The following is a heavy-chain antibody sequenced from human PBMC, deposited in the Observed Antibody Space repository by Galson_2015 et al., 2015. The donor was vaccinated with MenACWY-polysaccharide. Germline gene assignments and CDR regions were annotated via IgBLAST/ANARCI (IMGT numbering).Heavy chain of an antibody. CDR3: EKQIDEYYGSGNYYPPWDY. CDR1: GFTFSSYA. CDR2: ISGSGLNT. J-gene: IGHJ4*02. Sequence: SLRLSCAASGFTFSSYAMSWVRQAPGEGLEWVSTISGSGLNTYYADSVKGRFTMSRDNSKNTLYMQMNSLRAEDTAVYYCEKQIDEYYGSGNYYPPWDYWGQGTLVTVSS. V-gene: IGHV3-23*01. D-gene: IGHD3-10*01.